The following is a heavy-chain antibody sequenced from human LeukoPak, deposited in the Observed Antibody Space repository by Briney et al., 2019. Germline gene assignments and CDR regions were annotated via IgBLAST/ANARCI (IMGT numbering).Heavy chain of an antibody. D-gene: IGHD2-2*01. V-gene: IGHV3-23*01. CDR1: GFPFSSYA. CDR2: ISGSGGST. J-gene: IGHJ5*02. Sequence: PGGSLELSFAASGFPFSSYAMSWVRPAPGKGLGWGSAISGSGGSTYYADSVKGRFTISRDNSKNTLYLQMNSLRAEDTAVYYCAKDREEYQPLYWFDPWGQGTLVTVSS. CDR3: AKDREEYQPLYWFDP.